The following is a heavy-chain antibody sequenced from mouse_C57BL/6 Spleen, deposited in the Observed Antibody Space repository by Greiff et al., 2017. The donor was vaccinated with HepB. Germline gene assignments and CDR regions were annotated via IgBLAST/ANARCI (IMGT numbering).Heavy chain of an antibody. Sequence: EVQLQQSGPELVKPGASVKMSCKASGYTFTDYNMHWVKQSHGKSLEWIGYINPNNGGTSYNQKFKGKATLTVNKSSSTAYSELRSLTSEDSAVYYCAREGWGGLRRCFDYWGQGTTLTVSS. CDR1: GYTFTDYN. CDR2: INPNNGGT. J-gene: IGHJ2*01. CDR3: AREGWGGLRRCFDY. D-gene: IGHD2-4*01. V-gene: IGHV1-22*01.